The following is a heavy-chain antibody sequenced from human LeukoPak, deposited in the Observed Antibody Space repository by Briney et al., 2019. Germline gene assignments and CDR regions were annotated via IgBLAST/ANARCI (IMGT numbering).Heavy chain of an antibody. D-gene: IGHD3-3*01. Sequence: SETLSLTCTVSGGSISSSGYYWGWIRQPPGKGLEWIGTIYYSGSTNYNPSLKSRVTMSVDTSKNQFSLKLSSVTAADTAVYYCARRPSYDFWSGYSVYYFDYWGQGTLVTVSX. J-gene: IGHJ4*02. CDR2: IYYSGST. CDR3: ARRPSYDFWSGYSVYYFDY. CDR1: GGSISSSGYY. V-gene: IGHV4-39*01.